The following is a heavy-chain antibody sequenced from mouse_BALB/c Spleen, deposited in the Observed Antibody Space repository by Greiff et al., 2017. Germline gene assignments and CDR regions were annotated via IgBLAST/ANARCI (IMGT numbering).Heavy chain of an antibody. V-gene: IGHV5-9-4*01. CDR1: GFTFSSYA. J-gene: IGHJ4*01. Sequence: DVMLVESGGGLVQPGGSLKLSCAASGFTFSSYAMSWVRQSPEKRLEWVAEISSGGSYTYYPDTVTGRFTISRDNAKNTLYLEMSSLRSEDTAMYYCARVCGSSLYAMDYWGQGTSVTVSS. CDR2: ISSGGSYT. D-gene: IGHD1-1*01. CDR3: ARVCGSSLYAMDY.